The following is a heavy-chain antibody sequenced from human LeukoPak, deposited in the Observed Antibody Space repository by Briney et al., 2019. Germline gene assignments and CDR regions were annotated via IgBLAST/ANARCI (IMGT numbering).Heavy chain of an antibody. CDR2: ISYDGSDK. CDR3: AKDQASSGWYYDY. V-gene: IGHV3-30*18. Sequence: GRSLRLSCAGSGFTFSSYGMHWVRQAPGKGLEWVAVISYDGSDKYYADSVKGRFTISRDNSKNTLYLQMNALRAEDTAVYYCAKDQASSGWYYDYWGQGTLVTASS. CDR1: GFTFSSYG. D-gene: IGHD6-19*01. J-gene: IGHJ4*02.